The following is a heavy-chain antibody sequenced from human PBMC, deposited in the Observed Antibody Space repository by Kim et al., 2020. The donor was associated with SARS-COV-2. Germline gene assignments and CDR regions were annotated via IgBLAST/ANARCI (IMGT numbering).Heavy chain of an antibody. CDR3: ARHFPGSLRILGLDV. V-gene: IGHV5-51*01. Sequence: GESLKISCKSSGYSFTSYWIGWVRQMPGKGLEWMGIIYPGDSDTRYSPSFQGQVTISADKSISTAYLPWSSLKASDTALYYCARHFPGSLRILGLDVWGPVTTVTLSS. CDR2: IYPGDSDT. D-gene: IGHD3-16*02. J-gene: IGHJ6*02. CDR1: GYSFTSYW.